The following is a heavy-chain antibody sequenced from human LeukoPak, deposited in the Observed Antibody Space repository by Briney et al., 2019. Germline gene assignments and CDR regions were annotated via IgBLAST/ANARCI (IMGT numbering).Heavy chain of an antibody. CDR1: GGSLTNYY. CDR2: INHSGST. D-gene: IGHD3-10*01. CDR3: ARVHYGSGSYAFDY. J-gene: IGHJ4*02. Sequence: SETLSLTCTVSGGSLTNYYWTWLRQPPGKGLEWIGEINHSGSTNYNPSLKSRVTISVDTSKNQFSLKLSSVTAADTAVYYCARVHYGSGSYAFDYWGQGTLVTVSS. V-gene: IGHV4-34*01.